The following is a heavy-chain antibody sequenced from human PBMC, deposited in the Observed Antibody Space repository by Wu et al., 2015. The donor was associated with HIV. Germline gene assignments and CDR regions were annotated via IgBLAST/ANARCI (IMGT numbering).Heavy chain of an antibody. CDR1: GGTFSSYA. V-gene: IGHV1-69*05. Sequence: QVQLVQSGAEVKKPGSSVKVSCKASGGTFSSYAISWVRQAPGQGLEWMGGIIPIFGSAHSAQKFQDRLTVTTDDSSATVFMELSSLTSEDTAVYYCARGFSSTWYDYFDSWGQGTVVTVSS. D-gene: IGHD6-13*01. CDR2: IIPIFGSA. J-gene: IGHJ4*02. CDR3: ARGFSSTWYDYFDS.